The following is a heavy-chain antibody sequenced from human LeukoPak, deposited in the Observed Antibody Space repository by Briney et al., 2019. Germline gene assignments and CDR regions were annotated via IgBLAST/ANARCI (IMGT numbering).Heavy chain of an antibody. CDR1: GGTFSSYT. Sequence: GASVEVSCKASGGTFSSYTISWVRQAPGQGLEWMGIINPSGGSTSYAQKFQGRVTMTRDTSTSTVYMELSSLRSEDTAVYYCARDLEGATSWFDYWGQGTLVTVSS. CDR2: INPSGGST. V-gene: IGHV1-46*01. D-gene: IGHD1-26*01. J-gene: IGHJ4*02. CDR3: ARDLEGATSWFDY.